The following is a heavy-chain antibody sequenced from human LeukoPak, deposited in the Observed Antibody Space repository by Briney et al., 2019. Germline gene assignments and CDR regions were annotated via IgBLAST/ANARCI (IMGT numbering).Heavy chain of an antibody. D-gene: IGHD3-9*01. CDR2: ISGSGGST. Sequence: PPGGSLRLSCAASGFTFSSYAMSWVRQAPGKGLEWVSAISGSGGSTYYADSVKGRFTISRDNSKNTLYLQMNSLRAEDTAVYYCAKAGDILTGYDAFDIWGQGTMVTVPS. CDR3: AKAGDILTGYDAFDI. J-gene: IGHJ3*02. CDR1: GFTFSSYA. V-gene: IGHV3-23*01.